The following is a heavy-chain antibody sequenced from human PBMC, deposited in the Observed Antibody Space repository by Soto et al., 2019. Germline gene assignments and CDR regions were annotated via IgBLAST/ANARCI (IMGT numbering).Heavy chain of an antibody. V-gene: IGHV3-30*18. D-gene: IGHD3-22*01. CDR3: AKPLYYYDSSGNPLDY. J-gene: IGHJ4*02. CDR2: ISYDGSNK. Sequence: PGGSLRLSCAASVFTFSSYGMHWVRQAPGKGLEWVAVISYDGSNKYYADSVKGRFTISRDNSKNTLYLQMNSLRAEDTAVYYCAKPLYYYDSSGNPLDYWGQGTLVTVSS. CDR1: VFTFSSYG.